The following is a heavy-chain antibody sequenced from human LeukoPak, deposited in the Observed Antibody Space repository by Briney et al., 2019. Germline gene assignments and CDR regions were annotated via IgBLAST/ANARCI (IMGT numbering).Heavy chain of an antibody. CDR3: AKQDYYGSGTNRGGYCYYGMDV. CDR2: ISGSGGST. D-gene: IGHD3-10*01. CDR1: GFTFSSYA. V-gene: IGHV3-23*01. J-gene: IGHJ6*02. Sequence: GGSLRLSCAASGFTFSSYAMSWVRQAPGKGLEWVSAISGSGGSTYYADSVKGRFTISRDNSKNTLYLQMNSLRAEDTAVYYCAKQDYYGSGTNRGGYCYYGMDVWGQGTTVTVSS.